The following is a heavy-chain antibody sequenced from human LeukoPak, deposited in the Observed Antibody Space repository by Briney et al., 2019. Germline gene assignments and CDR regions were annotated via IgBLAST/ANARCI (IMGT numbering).Heavy chain of an antibody. Sequence: GGSLRLSCAASGFTFSSYAMTWVRQAPGKGLEWVSVISDNGGSTHYADSVKGRFTISRDNSKNTLYLQMNSLRAEDTAIYYCARETGGFGYWGQGTLVTVSS. CDR1: GFTFSSYA. V-gene: IGHV3-23*01. CDR2: ISDNGGST. D-gene: IGHD1-26*01. J-gene: IGHJ4*02. CDR3: ARETGGFGY.